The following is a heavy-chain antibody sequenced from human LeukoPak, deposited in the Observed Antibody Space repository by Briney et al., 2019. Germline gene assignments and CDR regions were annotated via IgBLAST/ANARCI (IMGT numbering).Heavy chain of an antibody. D-gene: IGHD3-22*01. CDR1: GYSISSNYY. J-gene: IGHJ4*02. CDR2: GHHSGST. V-gene: IGHV4-38-2*02. Sequence: SETLSLTCTVSGYSISSNYYWGWVRQPPGKGLEWIGSGHHSGSTFYNPSLKSRVTISVDTSKNQFSLKVTYVTATDTAVYFCASLRGSSGYYPYYFDYWGQGTLVTVPS. CDR3: ASLRGSSGYYPYYFDY.